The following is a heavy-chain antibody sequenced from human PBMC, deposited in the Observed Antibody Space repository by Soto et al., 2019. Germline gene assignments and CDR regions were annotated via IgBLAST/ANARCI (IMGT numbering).Heavy chain of an antibody. V-gene: IGHV1-58*02. D-gene: IGHD2-2*01. CDR1: GFTFTSSA. Sequence: ASVKVSCKASGFTFTSSAMQWVRQARGQRLEWIGWIVVGSGNTNYAQKFQERVTITRDMSTSTAYMELSSLRSEDTAVYYCAADARYCSSTSCYDRDYYYYYMDVWGKGTTVTVSS. J-gene: IGHJ6*03. CDR3: AADARYCSSTSCYDRDYYYYYMDV. CDR2: IVVGSGNT.